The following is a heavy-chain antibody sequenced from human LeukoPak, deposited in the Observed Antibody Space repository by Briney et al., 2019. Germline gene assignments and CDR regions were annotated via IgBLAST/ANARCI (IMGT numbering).Heavy chain of an antibody. CDR3: ARLENWGCDQ. CDR1: GYSFTRYW. CDR2: IYPDDSDT. D-gene: IGHD7-27*01. J-gene: IGHJ5*02. V-gene: IGHV5-51*01. Sequence: GESLKISCKGSGYSFTRYWIGWVRQMPGKGLEWMGIIYPDDSDTRYRPSFQGQVTISADKSISTAYLQWSSLKASDAAMYYCARLENWGCDQWGQGTLVTVSS.